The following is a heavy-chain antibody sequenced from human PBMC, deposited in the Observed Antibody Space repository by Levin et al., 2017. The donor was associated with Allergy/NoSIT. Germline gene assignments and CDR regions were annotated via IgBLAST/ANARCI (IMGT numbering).Heavy chain of an antibody. CDR1: GGSVSSTAYY. CDR3: ARISDGIRGGGPSYYYHGLDV. Sequence: PSETLSLSCTVSGGSVSSTAYYWTWIRQSPGTGLEWIGYIYYSGTTNYNPSLKSRVTISVDTSKNQFSLKLSSVTAADTAVFYCARISDGIRGGGPSYYYHGLDVWGQGTTVAVSS. V-gene: IGHV4-61*08. CDR2: IYYSGTT. D-gene: IGHD3-10*01. J-gene: IGHJ6*02.